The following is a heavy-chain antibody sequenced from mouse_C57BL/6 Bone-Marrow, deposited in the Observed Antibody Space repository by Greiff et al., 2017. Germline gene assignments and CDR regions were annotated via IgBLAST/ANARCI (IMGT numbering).Heavy chain of an antibody. CDR3: AREVTTVVGYFDV. J-gene: IGHJ1*03. Sequence: QVQLQQSGPELVKPGASVKISCKASGYAFSSSWMNWVKQRPGKGLEWIGRIYPGDGDTNYNGKFKGKATLTADKSSSTAYMQLSSLTSEDSAVYFCAREVTTVVGYFDVWGTGTTVTVSS. CDR2: IYPGDGDT. D-gene: IGHD1-1*01. CDR1: GYAFSSSW. V-gene: IGHV1-82*01.